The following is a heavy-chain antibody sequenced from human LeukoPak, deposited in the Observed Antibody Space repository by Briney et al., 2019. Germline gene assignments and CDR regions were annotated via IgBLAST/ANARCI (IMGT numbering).Heavy chain of an antibody. V-gene: IGHV5-51*01. J-gene: IGHJ3*02. CDR3: ARYHSNSSGYYALDI. CDR2: IYPAYSDT. CDR1: GYLFTTYW. Sequence: GESLKISCKGSGYLFTTYWIAWVRQMPGKGLEWMGIIYPAYSDTRYSPSFQGQVTISADKSISTASLQWSSLGASDTAIYYCARYHSNSSGYYALDIWGQGTMVTVSS. D-gene: IGHD3-22*01.